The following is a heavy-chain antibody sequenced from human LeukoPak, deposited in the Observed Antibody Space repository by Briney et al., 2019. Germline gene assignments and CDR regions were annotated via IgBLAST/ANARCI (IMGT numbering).Heavy chain of an antibody. CDR2: VNTRGSII. V-gene: IGHV3-11*04. CDR1: GFTFSDFY. D-gene: IGHD1-1*01. Sequence: PGGSLRLSCAASGFTFSDFYMSWIRQAPGKGLEWVSYVNTRGSIIYYADSVKGRFTISRDNAKNTLYLQMNSLRAEDTALYCCARDATTQVGYDYMDVWGKGTTVTISS. J-gene: IGHJ6*03. CDR3: ARDATTQVGYDYMDV.